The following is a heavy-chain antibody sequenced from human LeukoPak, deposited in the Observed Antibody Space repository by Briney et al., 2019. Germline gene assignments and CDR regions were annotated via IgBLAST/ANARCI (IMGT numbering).Heavy chain of an antibody. J-gene: IGHJ6*04. D-gene: IGHD3-10*02. CDR2: INSDGSTT. CDR3: AELGITMIGGV. CDR1: GFTFSNYW. Sequence: GGSLRLSCAASGFTFSNYWMHWVRQAPGKGLVWVSRINSDGSTTNYADSVKGRFTISRDNAKNSLYLQMNSLRAEDTAVYYCAELGITMIGGVWGKGTTVTISS. V-gene: IGHV3-74*01.